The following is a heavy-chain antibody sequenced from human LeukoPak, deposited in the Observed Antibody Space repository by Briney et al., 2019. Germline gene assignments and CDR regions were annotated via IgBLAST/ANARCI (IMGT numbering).Heavy chain of an antibody. V-gene: IGHV3-23*01. D-gene: IGHD6-13*01. CDR2: ISGSGDTT. J-gene: IGHJ4*02. CDR3: ARGQQLGDFDY. CDR1: GFTFSNYA. Sequence: PGGSLRLSCAASGFTFSNYAMSWVRQAPGKGLEWVSVISGSGDTTDYADSVKGRFTISRENAKNSLYLQMNSLRAGDTAVYYCARGQQLGDFDYWGQGTLVTVSS.